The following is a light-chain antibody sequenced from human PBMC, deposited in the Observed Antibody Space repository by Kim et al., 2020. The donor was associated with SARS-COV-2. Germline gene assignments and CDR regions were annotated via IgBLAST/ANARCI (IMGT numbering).Light chain of an antibody. V-gene: IGLV1-51*01. CDR3: GTWDSSLSAGV. Sequence: GVKLPASSPEGHSTIGNNYVSWYQQHPGTAPKLLIYNNNKRPSGIPDRFSGSKSGTSATLGITGLQTGDEADYYCGTWDSSLSAGVFGGGTQLTVL. CDR1: HSTIGNNY. J-gene: IGLJ3*02. CDR2: NNN.